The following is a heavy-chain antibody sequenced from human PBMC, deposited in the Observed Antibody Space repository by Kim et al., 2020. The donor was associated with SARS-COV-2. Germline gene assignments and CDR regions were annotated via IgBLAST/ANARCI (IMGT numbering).Heavy chain of an antibody. CDR2: INHSGST. V-gene: IGHV4-34*01. J-gene: IGHJ6*02. CDR3: ARRGGSGFGMDV. CDR1: GGSFSGYY. D-gene: IGHD2-15*01. Sequence: SETLSLTCAVYGGSFSGYYWSWIRQPPGKGLEWIGEINHSGSTNYNPSLKSRVTISVDTSKNQFSLKLSSVTAADTAVYYCARRGGSGFGMDVWGQGTT.